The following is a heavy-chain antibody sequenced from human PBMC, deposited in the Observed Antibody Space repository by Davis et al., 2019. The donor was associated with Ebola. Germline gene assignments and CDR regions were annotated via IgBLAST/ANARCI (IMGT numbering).Heavy chain of an antibody. D-gene: IGHD3-10*01. J-gene: IGHJ6*02. CDR2: IRSKANSYAT. CDR1: GFTFSGSA. V-gene: IGHV3-73*01. Sequence: PGGSLRLSCAASGFTFSGSAMHWVRQASGNGLEWVGRIRSKANSYATAYAASVKGRFTISRDDSKNTAYLQMNSLKTEDTAVYYCVRVDYYGMDVWGQGTTVTVSS. CDR3: VRVDYYGMDV.